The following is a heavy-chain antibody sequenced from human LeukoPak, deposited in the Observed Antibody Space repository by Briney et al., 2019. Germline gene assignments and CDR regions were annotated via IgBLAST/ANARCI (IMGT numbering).Heavy chain of an antibody. Sequence: GASVKVSCKASGNTFTGYYMHWVRQAPGKGLEWMGGFDPEDGETIYAQKFQGRVTMTEDTSTDTAYMELSSLRSEDTAVYYCASRSGSYSSAFDYWGQGTLVTVSS. CDR3: ASRSGSYSSAFDY. CDR2: FDPEDGET. V-gene: IGHV1-24*01. J-gene: IGHJ4*02. CDR1: GNTFTGYY. D-gene: IGHD3-10*01.